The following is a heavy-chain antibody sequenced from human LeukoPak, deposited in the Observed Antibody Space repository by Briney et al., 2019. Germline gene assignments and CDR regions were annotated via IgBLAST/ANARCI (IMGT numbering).Heavy chain of an antibody. Sequence: SETLSLTCTVSGGSISSYYWSWIRQPPGKGLEWIGYIYYSGSTNYNPSLKSRVTISVDTSKNQFSLKLSSVTAADTAVYCCARLGLYSSGWPYGMDVWGQGTTVTVSS. J-gene: IGHJ6*02. V-gene: IGHV4-59*08. CDR1: GGSISSYY. D-gene: IGHD6-19*01. CDR2: IYYSGST. CDR3: ARLGLYSSGWPYGMDV.